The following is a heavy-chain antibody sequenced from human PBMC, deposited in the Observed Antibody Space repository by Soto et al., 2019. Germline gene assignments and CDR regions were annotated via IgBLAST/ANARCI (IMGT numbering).Heavy chain of an antibody. V-gene: IGHV3-23*01. CDR1: GFTFSSYA. J-gene: IGHJ4*02. D-gene: IGHD2-2*01. Sequence: EVQLLESGGGLVQPGGSLRLSCAASGFTFSSYAMSWVRQAPGKGLEWVSAISGSGGSTYYADSVKGRFTISRDNSKNTLYLQMNSLRAEDTDVYYCLPEQLGYQRLSYYFDYWGQGTLVTVSS. CDR2: ISGSGGST. CDR3: LPEQLGYQRLSYYFDY.